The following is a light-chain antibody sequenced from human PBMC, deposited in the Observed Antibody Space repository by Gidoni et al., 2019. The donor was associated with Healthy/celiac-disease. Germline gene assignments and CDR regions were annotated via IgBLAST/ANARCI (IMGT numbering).Light chain of an antibody. CDR3: SSYTSSSTLVV. Sequence: QSALTQPASVSGAPGKSITISCTGTSSDVGGYNYVSWYQQHPVKVPKLMIYDVSNGPSGVSNRFSGSKSGNTASLTISGRQAEDEADYYCSSYTSSSTLVVFGGGTKLTVL. CDR2: DVS. J-gene: IGLJ2*01. CDR1: SSDVGGYNY. V-gene: IGLV2-14*03.